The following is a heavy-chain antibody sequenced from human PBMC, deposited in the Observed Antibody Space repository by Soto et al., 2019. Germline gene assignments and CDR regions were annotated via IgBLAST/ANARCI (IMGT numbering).Heavy chain of an antibody. CDR3: AGGRFRDGYTY. V-gene: IGHV4-34*01. Sequence: QVQLQQWGAGLLKPSETLSLTCAVYGGSFSGYYWSWIRQPPGKGLEWIGEINHSGSTNYNPSLKSRVTISVDTSKNQFSLKLSAVTAADTAVYYCAGGRFRDGYTYWGQGTLVTVSS. J-gene: IGHJ4*02. CDR2: INHSGST. D-gene: IGHD5-12*01. CDR1: GGSFSGYY.